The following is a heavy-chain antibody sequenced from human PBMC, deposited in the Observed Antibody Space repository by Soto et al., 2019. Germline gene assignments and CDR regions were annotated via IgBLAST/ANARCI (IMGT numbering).Heavy chain of an antibody. J-gene: IGHJ6*02. Sequence: QVQLVESGGGLVKPGGSQRLSCAASGFTFSDYYMSWIRQAPGKGLEWVSYISSSSSYTNYADSVKGRFTISRDNAKNSLYLQMNSLRAEDTAVYYCAREVVPAAIGYYYYYGMDVWGQGTTVTVSS. V-gene: IGHV3-11*06. CDR1: GFTFSDYY. CDR3: AREVVPAAIGYYYYYGMDV. D-gene: IGHD2-2*01. CDR2: ISSSSSYT.